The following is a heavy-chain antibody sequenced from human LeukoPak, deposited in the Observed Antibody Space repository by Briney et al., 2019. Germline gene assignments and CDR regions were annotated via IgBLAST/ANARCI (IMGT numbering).Heavy chain of an antibody. J-gene: IGHJ6*03. Sequence: PGGSLRLSCAASGFTFSSYEMNWVRQAPGKGLEWVSAISGSGGSTYYADSVKGRFTISRDNSKNTLYLQMNSLRAEDTAVYYCAKPVSEYYYYYYYMDVWGKGTTVTVSS. CDR1: GFTFSSYE. V-gene: IGHV3-23*01. CDR2: ISGSGGST. CDR3: AKPVSEYYYYYYYMDV.